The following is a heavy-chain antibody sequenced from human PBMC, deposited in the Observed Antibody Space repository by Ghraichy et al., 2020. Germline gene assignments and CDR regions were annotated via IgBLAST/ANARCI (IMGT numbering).Heavy chain of an antibody. J-gene: IGHJ4*02. CDR1: GFTFSSYA. Sequence: GGSLRLSCAASGFTFSSYAMSWVRQTPEKRLEWVSAIGGSGGNIYYADSVKGRFTISRDNSKNTLYLQMNSLRAEDTAVYYCVKEASFTGYADYWGQGTLVTVSS. CDR3: VKEASFTGYADY. V-gene: IGHV3-23*01. D-gene: IGHD2-8*01. CDR2: IGGSGGNI.